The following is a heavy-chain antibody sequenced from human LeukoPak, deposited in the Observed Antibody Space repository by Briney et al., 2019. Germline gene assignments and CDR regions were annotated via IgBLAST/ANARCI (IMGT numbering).Heavy chain of an antibody. CDR2: ISGSGGST. J-gene: IGHJ6*02. CDR3: AKDRITIFDATIRGLLCMDV. V-gene: IGHV3-23*01. CDR1: GFSFSSNW. Sequence: GGSLRLSCAASGFSFSSNWMHWVRQAPGKGPEWVSVISGSGGSTYYADSVKGRFTVSRDNSKNTLYLEMNSLRAGDTAVYYCAKDRITIFDATIRGLLCMDVWGQGTTVTVSS. D-gene: IGHD3-9*01.